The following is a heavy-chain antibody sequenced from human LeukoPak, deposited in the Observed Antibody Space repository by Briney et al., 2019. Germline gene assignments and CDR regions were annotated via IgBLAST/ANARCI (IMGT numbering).Heavy chain of an antibody. CDR2: MNPNSGNT. CDR1: GYTFTSHD. D-gene: IGHD2-15*01. J-gene: IGHJ4*02. Sequence: ASVKVSCKASGYTFTSHDINWVRQATGQGLEWMGWMNPNSGNTGYAQKFQGRVTMTRNTSISTAYMELSSLRSEDTAVYYCATRGYCSGGSCWPHIDYWGQGTLVTVSS. V-gene: IGHV1-8*01. CDR3: ATRGYCSGGSCWPHIDY.